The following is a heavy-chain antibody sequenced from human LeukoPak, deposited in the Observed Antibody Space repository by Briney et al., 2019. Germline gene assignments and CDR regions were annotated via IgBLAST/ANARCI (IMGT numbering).Heavy chain of an antibody. Sequence: GGSLRLSCAASGFTFSSYVMHWVRQAPGKGLEWVAFVENDGTTKYYADSVKGRFSISRDNSKNTLFLQMNNLRTDDTSMYYCVTDLHGINWYVYWGQGTLVTVSS. V-gene: IGHV3-30*04. CDR3: VTDLHGINWYVY. D-gene: IGHD3-16*01. CDR1: GFTFSSYV. CDR2: VENDGTTK. J-gene: IGHJ4*02.